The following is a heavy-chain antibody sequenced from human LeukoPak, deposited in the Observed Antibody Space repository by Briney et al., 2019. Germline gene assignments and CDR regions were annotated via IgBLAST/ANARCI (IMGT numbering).Heavy chain of an antibody. CDR1: GDSFSSNSAA. CDR2: TYYRSKWYN. CDR3: ARESGSSGWYLDYYGMDV. V-gene: IGHV6-1*01. J-gene: IGHJ6*02. D-gene: IGHD6-19*01. Sequence: SQTLSLTCAISGDSFSSNSAAWNWIRQSPSRGLEWLGRTYYRSKWYNDYAVSVKSRITINPDTSKNQFSLQLNSVTPEDTAVYYCARESGSSGWYLDYYGMDVWGQGTTVTVSS.